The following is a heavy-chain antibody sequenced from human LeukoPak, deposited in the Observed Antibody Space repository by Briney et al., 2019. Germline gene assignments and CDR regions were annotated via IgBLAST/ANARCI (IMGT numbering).Heavy chain of an antibody. CDR1: GFTFSSYE. J-gene: IGHJ4*02. CDR3: ARGGGYCSGGSCYGIDY. CDR2: ISSDGGST. V-gene: IGHV3-64*01. D-gene: IGHD2-15*01. Sequence: GGSLRLSCAASGFTFSSYEMHWVRQAPGKGLEYVSTISSDGGSTYYANAVKGGFSISRDNSKNTLYLQMGSLRAEDMAVYYCARGGGYCSGGSCYGIDYWGQGTLVTVSS.